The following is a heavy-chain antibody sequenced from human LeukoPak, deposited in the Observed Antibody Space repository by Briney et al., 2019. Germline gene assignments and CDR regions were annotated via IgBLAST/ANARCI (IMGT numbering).Heavy chain of an antibody. V-gene: IGHV3-30*02. CDR1: GFTFSSYG. D-gene: IGHD3-10*01. CDR3: AKMGEGSGSIQGSDYYMDV. Sequence: GGSLRLSCAASGFTFSSYGMHWVRQAPGKGLEWVAFIRYDGSNKYYADSVKGRFTISRDNSKSTLYLQMNSLRAEDTAVYYCAKMGEGSGSIQGSDYYMDVWGKGTTVTVSS. CDR2: IRYDGSNK. J-gene: IGHJ6*03.